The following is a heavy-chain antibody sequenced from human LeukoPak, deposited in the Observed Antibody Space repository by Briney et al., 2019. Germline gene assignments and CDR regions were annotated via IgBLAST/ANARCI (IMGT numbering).Heavy chain of an antibody. V-gene: IGHV4-59*11. CDR1: GGSISSHY. CDR2: IYYGGST. D-gene: IGHD6-6*01. Sequence: SETLSLTCTVSGGSISSHYWSWIRQPPGKGLEWIGYIYYGGSTNYNPSLKSRVTISVDTSKNQFSLKLSSVTAADTAVYYCASSIAARPGGGWFDPWGQGTLVTVSS. J-gene: IGHJ5*02. CDR3: ASSIAARPGGGWFDP.